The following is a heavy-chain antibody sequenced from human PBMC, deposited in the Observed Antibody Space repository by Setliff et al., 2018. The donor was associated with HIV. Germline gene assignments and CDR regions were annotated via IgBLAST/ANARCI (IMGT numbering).Heavy chain of an antibody. CDR2: IYYSGST. CDR1: GGSISSGTYY. V-gene: IGHV4-31*03. Sequence: PSETLSLTCTVSGGSISSGTYYWSWIRQHPGKGLEWIGYIYYSGSTYYNPSLKSRVTISVDTSRNQFSLKLSFVTAADTAVYYCARDRSDYYNLPGYFDHWGQGTPVTVSS. D-gene: IGHD3-3*01. CDR3: ARDRSDYYNLPGYFDH. J-gene: IGHJ4*02.